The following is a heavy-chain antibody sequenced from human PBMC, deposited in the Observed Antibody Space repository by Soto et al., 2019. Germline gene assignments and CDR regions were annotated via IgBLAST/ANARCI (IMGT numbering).Heavy chain of an antibody. V-gene: IGHV1-69*13. CDR2: IIPIFGTA. Sequence: SVKVSCKASGGTFSSYAISWVRQAPGQGLEWMGGIIPIFGTANYAQKFQGRVTITADESTSTAYMELSSLRSEDTAVYYCARDPYSYGYNWFDPWGQGTLVTVSS. CDR1: GGTFSSYA. D-gene: IGHD5-18*01. CDR3: ARDPYSYGYNWFDP. J-gene: IGHJ5*02.